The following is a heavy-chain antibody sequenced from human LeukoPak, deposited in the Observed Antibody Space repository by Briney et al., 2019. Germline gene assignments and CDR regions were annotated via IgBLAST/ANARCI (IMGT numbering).Heavy chain of an antibody. Sequence: ASVKVSCKASGYTFTGYYMHWVRQAPGQGLEWMGWINPNSGGTNYAQKFQGRVTMTRDMSISTAYMELSRLRSDDTAVYYCAKNSWFGVYGMDVWGQGTTVTVSS. CDR3: AKNSWFGVYGMDV. D-gene: IGHD3-10*01. CDR2: INPNSGGT. J-gene: IGHJ6*02. CDR1: GYTFTGYY. V-gene: IGHV1-2*02.